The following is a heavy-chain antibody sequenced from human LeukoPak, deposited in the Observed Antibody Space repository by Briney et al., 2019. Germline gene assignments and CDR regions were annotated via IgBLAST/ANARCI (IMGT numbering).Heavy chain of an antibody. J-gene: IGHJ4*02. CDR1: GFTFSSYG. CDR3: AKDSPFDY. CDR2: ISYDGSNK. V-gene: IGHV3-30*18. Sequence: GGSLRLSCAASGFTFSSYGMHWARQAPGKGLEWVAVISYDGSNKYYADSVKGRFTISRDNSKNTLYLRMNSLRAEDTAVYYCAKDSPFDYWGQGTLVTVSS.